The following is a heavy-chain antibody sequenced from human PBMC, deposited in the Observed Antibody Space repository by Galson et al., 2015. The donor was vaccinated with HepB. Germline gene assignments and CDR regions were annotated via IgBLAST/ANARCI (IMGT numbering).Heavy chain of an antibody. V-gene: IGHV3-30-3*01. D-gene: IGHD3-22*01. Sequence: SLRLSCAASGFTFGSYAMHWVRQAPGEGLEWVAVISYDGSNKNYADSVNGRYTISTDNSKNTLYLQVNSLQADDTAVYYCARAGYKANGGYSHYWGQGTLVTVSS. CDR1: GFTFGSYA. CDR3: ARAGYKANGGYSHY. CDR2: ISYDGSNK. J-gene: IGHJ4*02.